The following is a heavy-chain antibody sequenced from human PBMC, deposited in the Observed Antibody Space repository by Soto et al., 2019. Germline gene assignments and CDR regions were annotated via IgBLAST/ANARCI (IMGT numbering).Heavy chain of an antibody. CDR2: ISAYNGNT. J-gene: IGHJ4*02. D-gene: IGHD6-19*01. CDR1: GYTFTSYG. CDR3: ASFKLGSIAVAGTLDY. Sequence: QVQLVQSGAEVKKPGASVKVSCKASGYTFTSYGISWVRQAPGQGLEWMGWISAYNGNTNYAQKLQGRVTMTTDTSTSTAYMELRSPRSDDTAVYYCASFKLGSIAVAGTLDYWGQGTLVTVSS. V-gene: IGHV1-18*04.